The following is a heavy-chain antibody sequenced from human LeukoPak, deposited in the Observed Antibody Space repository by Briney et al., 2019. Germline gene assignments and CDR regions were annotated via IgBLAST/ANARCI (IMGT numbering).Heavy chain of an antibody. CDR2: INHSGST. Sequence: SETLSLTCAVYGGSFSGYYWSWIRQPPGKGLEWIGEINHSGSTNYNPSLKSRVTISVDTSKNQFSLKLSSVTAADTAVYYCARTPTPRIQLWLRTPTYYFDYWGQGTLVTVSS. CDR1: GGSFSGYY. V-gene: IGHV4-34*01. J-gene: IGHJ4*02. D-gene: IGHD5-18*01. CDR3: ARTPTPRIQLWLRTPTYYFDY.